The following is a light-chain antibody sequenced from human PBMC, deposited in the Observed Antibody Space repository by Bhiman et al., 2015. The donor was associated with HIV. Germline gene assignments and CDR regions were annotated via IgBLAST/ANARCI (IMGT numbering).Light chain of an antibody. CDR1: NVGTNS. V-gene: IGLV3-21*01. J-gene: IGLJ1*01. CDR2: YPN. CDR3: QAWDNYGYV. Sequence: SPVLTQPLSVSVAPGRTATITCVGNNVGTNSVHWYRQRPGQAPQLVIVYPNDRPSGIPDRFSGSNSGNTATLTISGTQPMDEGDYYCQAWDNYGYVFGGGTKVTVL.